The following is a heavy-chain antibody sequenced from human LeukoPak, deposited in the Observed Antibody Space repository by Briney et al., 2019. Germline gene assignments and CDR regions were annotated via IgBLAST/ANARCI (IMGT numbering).Heavy chain of an antibody. V-gene: IGHV4-39*07. D-gene: IGHD5-24*01. J-gene: IGHJ4*02. CDR1: GGSISSSSYY. CDR3: ARDGEMGTIENYFDY. CDR2: IYYSGST. Sequence: SETLSLTGTVSGGSISSSSYYWGWVRQPPGKGLEWIGSIYYSGSTHYNPSLKSRVTISVDTSKNQFSLKLSSVTAADTAVYYCARDGEMGTIENYFDYWGQGALVTVSS.